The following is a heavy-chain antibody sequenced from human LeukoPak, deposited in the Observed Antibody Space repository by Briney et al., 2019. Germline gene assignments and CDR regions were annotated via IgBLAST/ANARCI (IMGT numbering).Heavy chain of an antibody. CDR3: ARGRGWFGELRKRWFDP. J-gene: IGHJ5*02. CDR2: INPSGST. V-gene: IGHV4-34*01. D-gene: IGHD3-10*01. Sequence: SETLSLTLAVYGGSFSGYYWSWIRPPPAKGGDGIGEINPSGSTNYNPSLKSRVTISVDTSKHQFSLKLNSVTAADTAVYYCARGRGWFGELRKRWFDPWGQGTLVTVSS. CDR1: GGSFSGYY.